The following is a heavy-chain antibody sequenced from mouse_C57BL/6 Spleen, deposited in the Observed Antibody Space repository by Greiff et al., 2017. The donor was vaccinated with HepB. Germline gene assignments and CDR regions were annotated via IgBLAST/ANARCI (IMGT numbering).Heavy chain of an antibody. D-gene: IGHD2-4*01. J-gene: IGHJ3*01. CDR3: AIRGDYDSAWFAY. V-gene: IGHV1-50*01. Sequence: VKLQESGAELVKPGASVKLSCKASGYTFTSYWMQWVKQRPGQGLEWIGEIDPSDSYTNYNQKFKGKATLTVDTSSSTAYMQLSSLTSEDSAVYYCAIRGDYDSAWFAYWGQGTLVTVSA. CDR1: GYTFTSYW. CDR2: IDPSDSYT.